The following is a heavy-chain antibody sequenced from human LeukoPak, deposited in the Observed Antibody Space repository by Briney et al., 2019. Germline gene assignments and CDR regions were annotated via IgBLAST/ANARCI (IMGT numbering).Heavy chain of an antibody. CDR2: ISGSGGTA. Sequence: GGSLRLSCAASGFTFSIYAMSWVRQAPGKGLEWVSAISGSGGTAYYADSVKGRFTISRDNSKNTLYLQMNSLRAEDTAVYYCARDLRFNDPTGVFDYWGQGTLVTVSS. V-gene: IGHV3-23*01. CDR1: GFTFSIYA. D-gene: IGHD1-1*01. CDR3: ARDLRFNDPTGVFDY. J-gene: IGHJ4*02.